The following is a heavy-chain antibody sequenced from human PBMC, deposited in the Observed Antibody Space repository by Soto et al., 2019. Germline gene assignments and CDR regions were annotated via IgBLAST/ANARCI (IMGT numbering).Heavy chain of an antibody. V-gene: IGHV4-59*12. CDR2: IHYSGRT. Sequence: SSETLSLTCSVSNGSISGFYWTWIRQPPGKILEWIGYIHYSGRTDYNPSLTSRATMSVDTSKNQFSLNLKSITAADTAVYYCVRVGVGIGNHFDSWGWGTLVTVSS. D-gene: IGHD1-26*01. CDR1: NGSISGFY. J-gene: IGHJ4*02. CDR3: VRVGVGIGNHFDS.